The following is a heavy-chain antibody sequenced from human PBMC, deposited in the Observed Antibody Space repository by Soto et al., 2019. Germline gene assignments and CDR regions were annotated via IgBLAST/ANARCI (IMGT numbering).Heavy chain of an antibody. J-gene: IGHJ6*02. D-gene: IGHD2-2*01. CDR1: GVTFSSYG. Sequence: QVQLVESGGGVVQPGRSLRLSCAASGVTFSSYGMHWVRQAPGKGLEWVAVIWYDGSNKYYADSVKGRFTISRDNSKNTLYLQMNSLRAEDTAVYYCARDSDIVVVPAADPSGMDVWGQGTTVTVSS. CDR2: IWYDGSNK. CDR3: ARDSDIVVVPAADPSGMDV. V-gene: IGHV3-33*01.